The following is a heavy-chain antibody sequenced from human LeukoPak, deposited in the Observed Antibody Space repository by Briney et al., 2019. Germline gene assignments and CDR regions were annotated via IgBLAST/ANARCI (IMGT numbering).Heavy chain of an antibody. CDR2: INSGDTI. CDR3: ARGDGYATGWYDS. V-gene: IGHV3-48*04. D-gene: IGHD2-2*01. Sequence: GGSLRLSCAASGFTFSSYGMHWVRQAPGKGLEWVSYINSGDTIYYADSVKGRFTISRDNDKNSLSLQMNSLRAEDTAVYYCARGDGYATGWYDSWGQGTLVSVSS. CDR1: GFTFSSYG. J-gene: IGHJ5*01.